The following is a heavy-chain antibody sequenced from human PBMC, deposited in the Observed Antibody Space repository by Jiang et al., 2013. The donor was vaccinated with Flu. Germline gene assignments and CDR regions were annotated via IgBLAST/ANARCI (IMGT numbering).Heavy chain of an antibody. D-gene: IGHD2-2*01. CDR2: SITVGGT. CDR3: ARDRAAEYCSSTSCPYWYFDL. Sequence: GPGLVKPSETLSLTCTVSGGSISSYYWSWIRQPPGRDVSGLVVSITVGGTYYNPSLKSRVTISVDTSKNQFSLKLSSVTAADTAVYYCARDRAAEYCSSTSCPYWYFDLWGRAPWSLSPQ. V-gene: IGHV4-59*12. CDR1: GGSISSYY. J-gene: IGHJ2*01.